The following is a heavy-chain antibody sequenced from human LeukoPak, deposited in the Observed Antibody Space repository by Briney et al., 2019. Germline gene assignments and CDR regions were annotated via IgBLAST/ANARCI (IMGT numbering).Heavy chain of an antibody. CDR2: VYYVGST. CDR3: ARAGDSSAYYSF. D-gene: IGHD3-22*01. Sequence: SETLSLTCTVPGASIRSHHWTWIRQPPGKGLERNGNVYYVGSTCYSPSLKSRVTISLDTSKNQFSLEMNSVTAEDTAVYYWARAGDSSAYYSFWGQGILVTVSS. CDR1: GASIRSHH. J-gene: IGHJ4*02. V-gene: IGHV4-59*11.